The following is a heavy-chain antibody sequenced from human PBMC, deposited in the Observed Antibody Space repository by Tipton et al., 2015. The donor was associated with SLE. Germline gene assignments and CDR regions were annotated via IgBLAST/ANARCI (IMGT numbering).Heavy chain of an antibody. CDR1: GYSISSGYY. J-gene: IGHJ6*03. V-gene: IGHV4-38-2*02. Sequence: TLSLTCAVSGYSISSGYYWGWIRQPPGKGLGWIGYIYYSGSTNYNPSLKSRVTISVDTSKNQFSLKLSSVTAADTAVYYCAREGCSSTSCPYYMDVWGKGTTVTVSS. CDR3: AREGCSSTSCPYYMDV. CDR2: IYYSGST. D-gene: IGHD2-2*01.